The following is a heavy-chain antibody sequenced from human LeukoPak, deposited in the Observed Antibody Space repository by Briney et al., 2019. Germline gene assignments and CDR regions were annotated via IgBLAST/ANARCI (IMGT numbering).Heavy chain of an antibody. CDR2: IYYSGST. CDR3: ARERFDYYDTSGYYRPSEYYYYYYYMEV. J-gene: IGHJ6*03. CDR1: GGSISNFY. V-gene: IGHV4-59*01. Sequence: PSETLSLTCTVSGGSISNFYWNWIRQPPGKGLEWIGYIYYSGSTNYNPSLKSRVTISIDTSKNQFSLKLSSVPAADAAASYCARERFDYYDTSGYYRPSEYYYYYYYMEVWGKGTTVPLSS. D-gene: IGHD3-22*01.